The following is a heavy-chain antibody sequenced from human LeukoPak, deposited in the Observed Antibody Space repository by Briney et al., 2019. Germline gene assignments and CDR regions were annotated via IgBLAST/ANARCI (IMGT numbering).Heavy chain of an antibody. V-gene: IGHV3-66*01. CDR1: GFTVSNNY. CDR3: ARSPGYSYGY. J-gene: IGHJ4*02. CDR2: IYSGGTT. Sequence: GGTLRLSCAASGFTVSNNYMSWVRQAPGKGLEWVSLIYSGGTTSYTDSVRDRFTISRDDSKNTLYLQMNSLRAEDTAVYYCARSPGYSYGYWGQGTLVTVSS. D-gene: IGHD5-18*01.